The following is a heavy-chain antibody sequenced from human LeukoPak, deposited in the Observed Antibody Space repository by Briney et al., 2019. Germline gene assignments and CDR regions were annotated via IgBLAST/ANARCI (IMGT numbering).Heavy chain of an antibody. CDR2: IIPIFGTA. Sequence: GASVKVSCKASGGTFSSYAISWVRQAPGQGLEWMGGIIPIFGTANYAQKFQGRVTITADESTSTAYMELSSLRSEDTAVYYCASWADYYGSGSYSNFDYWGQGTLVTVSS. D-gene: IGHD3-10*01. CDR1: GGTFSSYA. CDR3: ASWADYYGSGSYSNFDY. J-gene: IGHJ4*02. V-gene: IGHV1-69*13.